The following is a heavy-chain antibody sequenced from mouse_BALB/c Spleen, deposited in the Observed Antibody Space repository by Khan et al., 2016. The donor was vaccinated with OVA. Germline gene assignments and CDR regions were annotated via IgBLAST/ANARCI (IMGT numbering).Heavy chain of an antibody. Sequence: EVELVESGGGLVKPGGSLKLSCAASGFTFSSYTMSWVRQTPEKRLEWVATISSGGDNTYYPDSVKGRFTISSDNAKNNLYLQMSSLRSEDTAVYYCARSNYGTFAYWGQGTLVTVSA. J-gene: IGHJ3*01. CDR1: GFTFSSYT. D-gene: IGHD2-1*01. CDR3: ARSNYGTFAY. V-gene: IGHV5-9*03. CDR2: ISSGGDNT.